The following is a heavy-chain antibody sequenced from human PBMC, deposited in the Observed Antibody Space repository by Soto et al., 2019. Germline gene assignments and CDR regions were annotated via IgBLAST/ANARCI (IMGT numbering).Heavy chain of an antibody. CDR1: GGSISSRSYF. CDR3: ARSGPGGYIDY. Sequence: SETLSLTCTVSGGSISSRSYFWGWFRQPPGKGLEWIGSLYYSGNTYYNASLKSRVTMAVDTSKNQFSLKLSSVTAADTAVYYCARSGPGGYIDYWGQGTLVTVSS. CDR2: LYYSGNT. J-gene: IGHJ4*02. D-gene: IGHD3-22*01. V-gene: IGHV4-39*01.